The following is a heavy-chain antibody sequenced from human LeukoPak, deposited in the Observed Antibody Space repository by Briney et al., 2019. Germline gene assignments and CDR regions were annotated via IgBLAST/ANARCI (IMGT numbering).Heavy chain of an antibody. CDR1: GFTLSNHA. J-gene: IGHJ4*02. Sequence: GGSLRLSCAASGFTLSNHALIWVRQAPGKGLEWVSSISGSGAMTYYADSVKGRFTISRDNAMNTLYLQMTSLRADDTAVYYCAKDRVDGSGSQFDSWGQGTPVTVSS. CDR3: AKDRVDGSGSQFDS. CDR2: ISGSGAMT. D-gene: IGHD3-10*01. V-gene: IGHV3-23*01.